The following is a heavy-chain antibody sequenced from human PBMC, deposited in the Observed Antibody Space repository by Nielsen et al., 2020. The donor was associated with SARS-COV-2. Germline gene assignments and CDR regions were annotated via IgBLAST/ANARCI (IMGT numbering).Heavy chain of an antibody. CDR3: AKNPQITMVRGRYYYYGMDV. D-gene: IGHD3-10*01. CDR1: GFTFSSYG. J-gene: IGHJ6*02. CDR2: ISYDGSNK. Sequence: GGSLRLSCAASGFTFSSYGMHWVRQAPGKGLEWVAVISYDGSNKYYADSVKGRFTISRDNSKNTLYLQMNSLRAEDTAVYYCAKNPQITMVRGRYYYYGMDVWGQGTTGTVSS. V-gene: IGHV3-30*18.